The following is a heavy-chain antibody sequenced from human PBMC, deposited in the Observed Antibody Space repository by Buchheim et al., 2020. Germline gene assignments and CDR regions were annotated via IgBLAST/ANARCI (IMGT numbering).Heavy chain of an antibody. Sequence: QVQLQQWGAGLLKPSETLSLTCAVYGGSFSGYYWSWIRQPPGKGLEWIGEINHSGSTNYNPSLKSRVTISVDPSKNQFSLKLSSVTAADTAVYYCAIAARYFDYGMDVWGQGTT. CDR2: INHSGST. J-gene: IGHJ6*02. V-gene: IGHV4-34*01. CDR3: AIAARYFDYGMDV. CDR1: GGSFSGYY. D-gene: IGHD3-9*01.